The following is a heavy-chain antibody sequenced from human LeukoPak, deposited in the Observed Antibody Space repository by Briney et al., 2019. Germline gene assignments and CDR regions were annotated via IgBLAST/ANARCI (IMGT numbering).Heavy chain of an antibody. CDR3: ARRRDGYNMRWFDY. CDR2: IYYSGST. CDR1: GGSISSYY. D-gene: IGHD5-24*01. V-gene: IGHV4-59*08. Sequence: SETLSLTCTVSGGSISSYYWSWIRQPPGKGLEWIGYIYYSGSTSYNPSLKSRVTISVDTSKNQFSLKLSSVTAADTAVYYCARRRDGYNMRWFDYWGQGTLVTVSS. J-gene: IGHJ4*02.